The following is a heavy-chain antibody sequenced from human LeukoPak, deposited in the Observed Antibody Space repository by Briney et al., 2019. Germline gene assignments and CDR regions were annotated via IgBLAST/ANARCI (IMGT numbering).Heavy chain of an antibody. J-gene: IGHJ5*02. V-gene: IGHV4-59*08. Sequence: SETLSLTCTVSGGSISSYYWSWIRQPPGKGLEWIGYIYYSGSSNYNPSLKSRVTISVDTSKNQFSLKLSSVTAADTAVYYCARVYYYDSSDLYFDPWGQGTLVTVSS. CDR2: IYYSGSS. CDR1: GGSISSYY. CDR3: ARVYYYDSSDLYFDP. D-gene: IGHD3-22*01.